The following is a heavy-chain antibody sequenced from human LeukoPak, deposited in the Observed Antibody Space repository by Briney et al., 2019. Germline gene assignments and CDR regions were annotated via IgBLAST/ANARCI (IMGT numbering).Heavy chain of an antibody. CDR3: ARFDDSSGYSDY. J-gene: IGHJ4*02. Sequence: GASVKVSCKASGYTFTSYDIKWVRQATGQGLEWMGWMNPNSGNTGYAQKFQGRVTITRNTSISTAYMELSSLRSEDTAVYYCARFDDSSGYSDYWGQGTLVTVSS. CDR2: MNPNSGNT. CDR1: GYTFTSYD. D-gene: IGHD3-22*01. V-gene: IGHV1-8*03.